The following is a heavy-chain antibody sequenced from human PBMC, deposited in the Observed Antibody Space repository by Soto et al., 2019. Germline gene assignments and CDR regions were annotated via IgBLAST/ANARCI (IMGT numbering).Heavy chain of an antibody. V-gene: IGHV3-43*01. CDR2: ISWDGGST. CDR1: GFTFDDYT. D-gene: IGHD3-10*01. Sequence: EVQLVESGGVVVQPGGSLRLSYAASGFTFDDYTMHWVRQAPGKGLEWVSLISWDGGSTYYADSVKGRFTISRDNSKNSLYLQMNSLRTEDTALYYCAKDSSGASPGHWGQGTLVTVSS. CDR3: AKDSSGASPGH. J-gene: IGHJ4*02.